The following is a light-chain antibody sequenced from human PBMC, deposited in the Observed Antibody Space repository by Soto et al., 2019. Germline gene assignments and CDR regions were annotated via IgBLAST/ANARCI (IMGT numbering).Light chain of an antibody. CDR3: QQYAIYSS. CDR1: QSINNW. J-gene: IGKJ1*01. V-gene: IGKV1-5*03. CDR2: KAS. Sequence: DIQMTQSPSTLSTSVGDRVTITCRASQSINNWLAWYQQKPGKAPRLLIYKASNLESGVPSRFSGSGSGTEFTLTISSLQPDDFATYYCQQYAIYSSFGQGTKVEIK.